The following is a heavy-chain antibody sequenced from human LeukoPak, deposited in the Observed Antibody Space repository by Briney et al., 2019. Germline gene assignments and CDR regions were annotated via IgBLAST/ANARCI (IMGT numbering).Heavy chain of an antibody. CDR2: IVGSGVTT. CDR1: GFTFSNYG. D-gene: IGHD3-22*01. V-gene: IGHV3-23*01. CDR3: ARDPRGPTTYDSNGRDSLDY. J-gene: IGHJ4*02. Sequence: GGSLRLSCVASGFTFSNYGMNWVRQAPGKGLEWVSGIVGSGVTTYYADSVKGRFTISRDNSKNTLYLQMNSLRAEDTAVYYCARDPRGPTTYDSNGRDSLDYWGQGTLVTVSS.